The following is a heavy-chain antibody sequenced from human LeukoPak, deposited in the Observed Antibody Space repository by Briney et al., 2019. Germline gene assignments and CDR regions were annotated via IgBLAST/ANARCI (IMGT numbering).Heavy chain of an antibody. D-gene: IGHD5-18*01. V-gene: IGHV4-39*07. Sequence: SETLSLTCTVSGGSISSSSYYRGWIRQPPGKGLEWIGEINHSGSTNYNPSLKSRVTISVDTSKNQFSLKLSSVTAADTAVYYCARGGRRYSYGAPSQYWGQGTLVTVSS. CDR1: GGSISSSSYY. J-gene: IGHJ4*02. CDR3: ARGGRRYSYGAPSQY. CDR2: INHSGST.